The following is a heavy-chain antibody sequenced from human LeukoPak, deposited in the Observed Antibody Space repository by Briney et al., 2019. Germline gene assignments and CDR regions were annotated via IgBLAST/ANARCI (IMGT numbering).Heavy chain of an antibody. V-gene: IGHV4-39*07. J-gene: IGHJ4*02. D-gene: IGHD3-22*01. CDR1: GGSISSSSYY. CDR2: WYNNGTS. CDR3: ASLGIGYYYFDF. Sequence: SETLSLTCTVSGGSISSSSYYWTWIRQSPGKGLEWIGSWYNNGTSYYNPSLHSRVTISLDTSKNQFSLKLTSVTAADTAVFYWASLGIGYYYFDFWGQGILVTVSS.